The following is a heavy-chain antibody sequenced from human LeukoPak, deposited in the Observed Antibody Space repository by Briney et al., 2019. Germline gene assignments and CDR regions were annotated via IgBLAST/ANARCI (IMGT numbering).Heavy chain of an antibody. CDR2: INPSGTGT. CDR1: GYTFTNYY. D-gene: IGHD2-15*01. CDR3: AREEHGGYFDY. Sequence: ASVKVSCKASGYTFTNYYMHWERQAPGQGLEWMGLINPSGTGTNYAQKFRGRVTLTRDTSTTTVYMELSSLRSEDTAVYYCAREEHGGYFDYWGQGNPVTVSS. J-gene: IGHJ4*02. V-gene: IGHV1-46*01.